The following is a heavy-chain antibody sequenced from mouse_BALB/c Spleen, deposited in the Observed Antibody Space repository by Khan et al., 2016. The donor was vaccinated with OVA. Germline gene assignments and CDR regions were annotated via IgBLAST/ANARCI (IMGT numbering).Heavy chain of an antibody. CDR3: ARGGMTTGYFDY. CDR2: IYPGDGNS. Sequence: QVQLKESGTELARPGASVKLSCKASGYTFTSYWMQWVKQRPGQGLEWIGAIYPGDGNSRYTQKFKGKATLTADKSSSTAYMQLSSLASEDSAVYYGARGGMTTGYFDYWGQGTTLTVSS. CDR1: GYTFTSYW. D-gene: IGHD1-1*01. V-gene: IGHV1-87*01. J-gene: IGHJ2*01.